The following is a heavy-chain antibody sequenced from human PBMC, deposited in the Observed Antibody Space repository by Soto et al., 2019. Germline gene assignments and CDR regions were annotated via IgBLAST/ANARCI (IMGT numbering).Heavy chain of an antibody. CDR3: AKDNRQLVLDY. D-gene: IGHD6-6*01. V-gene: IGHV3-30*18. Sequence: QVQLVESGGGVVQPGRSLRLSCAASGFTFSSYGMHWVRQAPGKGLEWVAFISYDGSNKYYADSVKGRFTISRDNSKNTLYLQMNSLRAEDTAVYYCAKDNRQLVLDYWGQGTLVTVSS. CDR2: ISYDGSNK. CDR1: GFTFSSYG. J-gene: IGHJ4*02.